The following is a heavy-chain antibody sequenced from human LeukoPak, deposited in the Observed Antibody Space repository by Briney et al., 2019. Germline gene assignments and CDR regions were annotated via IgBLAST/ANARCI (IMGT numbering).Heavy chain of an antibody. CDR1: GGSFSGYY. Sequence: SEPVSLTCAVYGGSFSGYYWSGIRPPPGKGLEWSGETNHSRSTNYNPTLKSRVTISLVTSKNHSSPKLSSATAADTAVYYRARVPYYDSSPPIWGPGTMVTVSS. CDR2: TNHSRST. J-gene: IGHJ3*02. V-gene: IGHV4-34*01. CDR3: ARVPYYDSSPPI. D-gene: IGHD3-22*01.